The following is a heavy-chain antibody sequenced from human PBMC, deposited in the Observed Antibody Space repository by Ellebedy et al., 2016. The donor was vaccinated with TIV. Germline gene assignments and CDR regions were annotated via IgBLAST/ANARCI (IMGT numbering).Heavy chain of an antibody. CDR1: GFSFSTYA. V-gene: IGHV3-21*01. Sequence: GGSLRLXXTASGFSFSTYAMNWVRQAPGKGLKWVSYISSGSSYIFYADSMKGRFTISRDNAKNSLYLQMNSLRADDTAVYYCARLEGERYDGYGMDVWGQGTTVTVSS. D-gene: IGHD1-1*01. J-gene: IGHJ6*02. CDR2: ISSGSSYI. CDR3: ARLEGERYDGYGMDV.